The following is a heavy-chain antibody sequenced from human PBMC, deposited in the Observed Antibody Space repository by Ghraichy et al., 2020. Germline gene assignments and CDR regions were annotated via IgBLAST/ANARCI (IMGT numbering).Heavy chain of an antibody. J-gene: IGHJ4*02. V-gene: IGHV3-23*01. CDR3: AKAGPGIGWYQEY. D-gene: IGHD6-19*01. CDR2: ISESSNKK. CDR1: GFTFSNYA. Sequence: GGSLRLSCAASGFTFSNYAMSWVRQAPGKGLEWVSVISESSNKKYYGDSVRGRFTISRDNSDHMLYLQMNSLRAEDTAVYYCAKAGPGIGWYQEYWGQGTLVTVSS.